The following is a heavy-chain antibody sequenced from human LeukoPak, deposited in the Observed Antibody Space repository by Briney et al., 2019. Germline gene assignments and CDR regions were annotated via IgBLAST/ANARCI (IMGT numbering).Heavy chain of an antibody. CDR3: ARDYYGSGSPYGAGSYYFDY. CDR1: GYTFTVYY. V-gene: IGHV1-2*02. Sequence: ASVKVSCKASGYTFTVYYIHWVRQAPGQGLEWMGWIDPNGGGTKYAQKFQGRVTMTRDTSTSTVYMELSSLRSEDTAVYYCARDYYGSGSPYGAGSYYFDYWGQGTLVTVSS. J-gene: IGHJ4*02. CDR2: IDPNGGGT. D-gene: IGHD3-10*01.